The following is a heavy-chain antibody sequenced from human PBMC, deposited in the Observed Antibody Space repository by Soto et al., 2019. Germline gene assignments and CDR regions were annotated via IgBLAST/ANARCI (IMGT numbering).Heavy chain of an antibody. D-gene: IGHD5-12*01. CDR3: ERDPASAYDLAFDI. CDR1: GFTFSSYA. Sequence: GGSLRLSCAASGFTFSSYAMHWVRQAPGKGLEWVAVISYDGSNKYYADSVKGRFTISRDNSKNTLYLQMNSLRAEDTAVYYCERDPASAYDLAFDIWGQGTMVTVSS. CDR2: ISYDGSNK. V-gene: IGHV3-30-3*01. J-gene: IGHJ3*02.